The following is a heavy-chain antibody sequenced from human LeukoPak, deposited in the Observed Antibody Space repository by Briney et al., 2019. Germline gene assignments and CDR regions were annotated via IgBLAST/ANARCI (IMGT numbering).Heavy chain of an antibody. V-gene: IGHV3-30*14. CDR1: GFTFSSYA. CDR2: ISYDGSNR. J-gene: IGHJ3*02. Sequence: GGSLRLSCAASGFTFSSYAMHWVRQAPGKGLEWVADISYDGSNRYYADSVKGRFTISRDYSRNTLYLQMNSLRTEDTAVYYCAREAEAFDIWGQGTVVTVSS. CDR3: AREAEAFDI.